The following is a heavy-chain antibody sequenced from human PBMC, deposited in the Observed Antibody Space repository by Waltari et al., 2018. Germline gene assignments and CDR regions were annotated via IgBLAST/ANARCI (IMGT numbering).Heavy chain of an antibody. CDR2: VYYNGAT. CDR3: AREHRFGGTSLGDS. CDR1: GGSMSTTDSY. Sequence: QMQLQESGPGLVKPSETLTLSCTISGGSMSTTDSYGGWLRQPPGKGLGGIGAVYYNGATQYNPSLKSRLTISVDTSKHLFSLRLSFVTAADTAVYFCAREHRFGGTSLGDSWGQGIVVTVSA. J-gene: IGHJ4*02. D-gene: IGHD2-15*01. V-gene: IGHV4-39*07.